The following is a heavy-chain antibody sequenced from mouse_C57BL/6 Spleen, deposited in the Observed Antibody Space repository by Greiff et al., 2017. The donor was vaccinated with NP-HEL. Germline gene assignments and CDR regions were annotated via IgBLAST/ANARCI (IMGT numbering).Heavy chain of an antibody. CDR3: ARGGLRQEAFSDY. Sequence: EVQGVESGGDLVKPGGSLKLSCAASGFTFSSYGMSWVRQTPDKRLEWVATISSGGSYTYYPDSVKGRFTISRDNAKNTLYLQMSSLKSEDTAMYYCARGGLRQEAFSDYWGQGTTLTVSS. V-gene: IGHV5-6*01. D-gene: IGHD2-4*01. CDR1: GFTFSSYG. J-gene: IGHJ2*01. CDR2: ISSGGSYT.